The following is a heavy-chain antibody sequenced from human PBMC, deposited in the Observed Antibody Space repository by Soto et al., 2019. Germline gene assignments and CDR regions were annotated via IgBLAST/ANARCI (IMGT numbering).Heavy chain of an antibody. Sequence: QVQLVQSGAEVKKPGSSVKVSCKASGGTFTDYAITWVRQVPGQGLEWMGGIIPIFGTTNYAQKFQDRVTITADISTTTAYMELTSLRSDDTAIYDCARRHSGSYFRFDPWGQGTLVTVSS. J-gene: IGHJ5*02. V-gene: IGHV1-69*06. D-gene: IGHD1-26*01. CDR2: IIPIFGTT. CDR3: ARRHSGSYFRFDP. CDR1: GGTFTDYA.